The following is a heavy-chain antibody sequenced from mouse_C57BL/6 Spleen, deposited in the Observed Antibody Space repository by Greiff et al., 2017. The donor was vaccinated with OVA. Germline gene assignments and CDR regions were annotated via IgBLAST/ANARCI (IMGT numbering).Heavy chain of an antibody. CDR1: GFSLTSYG. CDR2: IWGVGST. V-gene: IGHV2-6*01. Sequence: QVHVKQSGPGLVAPSQCLSITCTVSGFSLTSYGVDWVRQSPGKGLEWLGVIWGVGSTNYNSALKSRLSISKDNSKSQVFLKTNSLQTADTAMYYCASVDYWGQGTLVTVSA. J-gene: IGHJ3*01. CDR3: ASVDY.